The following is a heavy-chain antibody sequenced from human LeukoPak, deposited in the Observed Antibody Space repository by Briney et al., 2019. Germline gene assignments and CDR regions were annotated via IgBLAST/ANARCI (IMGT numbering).Heavy chain of an antibody. CDR1: GLTLSNYW. J-gene: IGHJ4*02. V-gene: IGHV3-7*03. Sequence: GGSLKLSCTASGLTLSNYWMIWVRQAPGKGLQWVAKIKQDGSEKYYVDSVKGRFTISRDNAENSLYLQMNSLRVEDTAVYYCAARSSGNPYFWGQGTLATVSS. CDR2: IKQDGSEK. D-gene: IGHD1-26*01. CDR3: AARSSGNPYF.